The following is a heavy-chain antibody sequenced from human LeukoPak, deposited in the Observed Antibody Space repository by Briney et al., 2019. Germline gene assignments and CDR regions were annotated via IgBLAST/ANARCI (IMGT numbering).Heavy chain of an antibody. CDR1: GFTFSSYE. V-gene: IGHV3-48*03. CDR3: ARERVTTGGDAFDI. CDR2: ISSSGLTI. J-gene: IGHJ3*02. Sequence: PGGSLRLSCAASGFTFSSYEMTWVRQAPGKGLEWVSYISSSGLTIYYAASVRGRFTISRDNAINSLYLQMNSLRAEDTALYYCARERVTTGGDAFDIWGQGTMVTVSS. D-gene: IGHD4-17*01.